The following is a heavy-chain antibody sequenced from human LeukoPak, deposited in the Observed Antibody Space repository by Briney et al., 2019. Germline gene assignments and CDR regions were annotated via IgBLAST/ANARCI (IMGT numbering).Heavy chain of an antibody. CDR3: ARGERGGNSGYYYYYMDV. J-gene: IGHJ6*03. Sequence: SVKVSCKASGGTFSSYAISWVRQAPGQGLEWMGGIIPIFGTANYAQKFQGRVTITTDESTSTAYMELSSLRSEDTAVYYCARGERGGNSGYYYYYMDVWGKGTTVTVSS. CDR1: GGTFSSYA. CDR2: IIPIFGTA. D-gene: IGHD4-23*01. V-gene: IGHV1-69*05.